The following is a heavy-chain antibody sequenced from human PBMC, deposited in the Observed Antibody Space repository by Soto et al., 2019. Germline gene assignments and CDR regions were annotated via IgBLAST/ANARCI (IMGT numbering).Heavy chain of an antibody. D-gene: IGHD3-3*01. CDR1: GFTFSSYW. J-gene: IGHJ6*02. V-gene: IGHV3-7*05. CDR3: ARGRYYDFWSGPRSGYAQAYGMDV. CDR2: VKQDGSEK. Sequence: PGGSLRLSCAASGFTFSSYWMSWVRQAPGRGLEWVANVKQDGSEKYYVDSVKGRFTISRDNAKNSLYLQMNSLRAEDTAVYYCARGRYYDFWSGPRSGYAQAYGMDVWGQGTTVTVSS.